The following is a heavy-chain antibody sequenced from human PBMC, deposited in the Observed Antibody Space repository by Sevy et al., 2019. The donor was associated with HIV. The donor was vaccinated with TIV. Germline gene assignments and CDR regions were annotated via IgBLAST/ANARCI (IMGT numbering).Heavy chain of an antibody. J-gene: IGHJ4*02. CDR1: GFTFSNYD. D-gene: IGHD2-21*02. CDR3: ARLFSCGGDCYYLDY. CDR2: ISHDRNYK. V-gene: IGHV3-30-3*01. Sequence: GGSLRLSCAASGFTFSNYDMHWVRQAPGKGLEWVAVISHDRNYKNYADSVKVRFTISRDDFKNTLYLQMSSLRPEDTAVYFCARLFSCGGDCYYLDYWGQGALVTVSS.